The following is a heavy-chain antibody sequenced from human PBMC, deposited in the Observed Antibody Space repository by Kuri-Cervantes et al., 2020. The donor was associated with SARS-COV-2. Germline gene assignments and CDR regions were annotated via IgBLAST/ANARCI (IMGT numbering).Heavy chain of an antibody. Sequence: LSLTCAASGFTFSDYYMSWVRQAPGKGLEWVSYISSSSSTIYYADSVKGRFTISRDNAKNSLYLQMNSLRDEDTAVYYCASFSVTGDYWGQGTLVTVSS. J-gene: IGHJ4*02. CDR2: ISSSSSTI. V-gene: IGHV3-11*04. CDR3: ASFSVTGDY. D-gene: IGHD4-11*01. CDR1: GFTFSDYY.